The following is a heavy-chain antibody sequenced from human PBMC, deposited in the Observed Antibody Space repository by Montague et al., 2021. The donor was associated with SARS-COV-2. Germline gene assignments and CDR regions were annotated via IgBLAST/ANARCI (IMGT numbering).Heavy chain of an antibody. CDR2: IDWDDDK. J-gene: IGHJ4*02. V-gene: IGHV2-70*11. D-gene: IGHD3-9*01. Sequence: PALVKPTQTLTLTCTFSGFSLSTSGMCVSWIRQPPGKALEWLARIDWDDDKYYSTSLKTRLTISKDTSKNQVVLTMTNMDPVDTATYYCARIRYDILTGYQTLFDFCGQGTLVTVSS. CDR3: ARIRYDILTGYQTLFDF. CDR1: GFSLSTSGMC.